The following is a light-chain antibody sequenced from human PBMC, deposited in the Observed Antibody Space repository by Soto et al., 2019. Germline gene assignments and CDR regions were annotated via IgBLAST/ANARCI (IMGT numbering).Light chain of an antibody. J-gene: IGKJ5*01. CDR1: ENVKFN. CDR2: NAS. V-gene: IGKV3-15*01. Sequence: ETVMTQFPATLSVSPGDRVTLSCRASENVKFNLAWYQQRPGQAPRLLFYNASTRATAFPARFSGSGSGTDYVLTISSLQSEDLAVYYCQQYYNWPLTFGQGTRLEI. CDR3: QQYYNWPLT.